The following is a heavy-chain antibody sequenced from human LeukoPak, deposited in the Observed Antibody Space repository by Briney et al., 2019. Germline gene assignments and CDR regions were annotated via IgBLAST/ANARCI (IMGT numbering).Heavy chain of an antibody. Sequence: GSLRLSCAASGFIFDTYGMLWVRQAPGKGLEWVAVIAYDGSNKVYADSVKGRFTISRDNSKNTLYLQMNSLRGEDTAVYYCAKGKAIATINYGLDVWGQGTTVTVSS. V-gene: IGHV3-30*18. J-gene: IGHJ6*02. D-gene: IGHD1-1*01. CDR1: GFIFDTYG. CDR2: IAYDGSNK. CDR3: AKGKAIATINYGLDV.